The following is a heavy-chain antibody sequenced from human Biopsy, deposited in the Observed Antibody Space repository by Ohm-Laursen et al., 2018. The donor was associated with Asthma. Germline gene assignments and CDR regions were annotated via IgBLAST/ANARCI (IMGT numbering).Heavy chain of an antibody. D-gene: IGHD5/OR15-5a*01. Sequence: SSLRLSCTASGFTFGNFWMSWGRQAPGKGLEWVAVISFDGSNEDYADSVKGRFTISRDNSKNTIYLQLNSLRAEDTAVYYCAKDWKSLYVQYFFEYWGQGTLVTVSS. CDR3: AKDWKSLYVQYFFEY. V-gene: IGHV3-30*18. J-gene: IGHJ4*02. CDR2: ISFDGSNE. CDR1: GFTFGNFW.